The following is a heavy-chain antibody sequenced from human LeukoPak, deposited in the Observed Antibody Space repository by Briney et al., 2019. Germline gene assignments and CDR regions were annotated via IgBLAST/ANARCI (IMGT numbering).Heavy chain of an antibody. CDR2: ISYDGSNK. Sequence: GGSLRLSCAASGFTFSSYVMHWVRQAPGKWLEWVAVISYDGSNKYYADSVKGRFTISRDNSKNTLYLQMNSLRAEDTAVYYCARVTTLTTTDDYWGQGTLVTVSS. CDR3: ARVTTLTTTDDY. J-gene: IGHJ4*02. V-gene: IGHV3-30*04. D-gene: IGHD4-17*01. CDR1: GFTFSSYV.